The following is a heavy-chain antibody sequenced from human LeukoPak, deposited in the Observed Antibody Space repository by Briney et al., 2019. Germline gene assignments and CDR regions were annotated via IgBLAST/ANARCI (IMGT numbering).Heavy chain of an antibody. V-gene: IGHV1-18*01. D-gene: IGHD3-22*01. J-gene: IGHJ5*02. CDR2: ISAYNGNT. CDR3: ARGGDYYDSSGYYNWFDL. CDR1: GYTFTIYG. Sequence: AASVKVSFKASGYTFTIYGISWVRQAPGQGLEWMGWISAYNGNTNYAQKLQGRVTMTTDTSTSTAYMELRSLRSDDTAVYYCARGGDYYDSSGYYNWFDLWGQGTLVTVSS.